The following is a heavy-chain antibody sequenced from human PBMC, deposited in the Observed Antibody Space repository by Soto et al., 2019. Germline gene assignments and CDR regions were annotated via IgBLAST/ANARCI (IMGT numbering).Heavy chain of an antibody. V-gene: IGHV3-23*01. CDR1: GFTFSSSA. CDR2: ISGSGGST. D-gene: IGHD5-12*01. J-gene: IGHJ6*02. CDR3: AKDTRTGQWLRRPYGMDV. Sequence: GSLIISCGAPGFTFSSSAMSWVRQAPGKGLEWVSAISGSGGSTYYADSVKGRFTISRDNSKNTLYLQMNSLRAEDTAVYYCAKDTRTGQWLRRPYGMDVWGQGTTVTVSS.